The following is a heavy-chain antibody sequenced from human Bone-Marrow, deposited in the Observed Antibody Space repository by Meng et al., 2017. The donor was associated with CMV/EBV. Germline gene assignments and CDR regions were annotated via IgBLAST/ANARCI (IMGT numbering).Heavy chain of an antibody. V-gene: IGHV1-46*01. J-gene: IGHJ4*02. CDR1: GYTFTTYY. CDR3: ARSSPLTKYYCDY. Sequence: ASGYTFTTYYKHWIRQAPRQGLEWLGIINPDGGSTAYAQKFQSRVTMTKDTSTSTVYMELTSLRSGDTAVYYCARSSPLTKYYCDYWGQGTLVTVSS. CDR2: INPDGGST.